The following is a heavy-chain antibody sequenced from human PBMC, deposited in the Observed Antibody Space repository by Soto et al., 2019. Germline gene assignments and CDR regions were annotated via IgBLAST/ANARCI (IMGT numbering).Heavy chain of an antibody. Sequence: SLRFSCVASGLTFSSWMSWVRQAPGKGLEWVAMTTQDGSGKHYVDSVKGRFTISRDSAKNSMYLQMNSLTVEDTAMYYCASLDTAMIKTAGYWGQGTQVTVSS. CDR2: TTQDGSGK. D-gene: IGHD5-18*01. CDR3: ASLDTAMIKTAGY. J-gene: IGHJ4*02. V-gene: IGHV3-7*01. CDR1: GLTFSSW.